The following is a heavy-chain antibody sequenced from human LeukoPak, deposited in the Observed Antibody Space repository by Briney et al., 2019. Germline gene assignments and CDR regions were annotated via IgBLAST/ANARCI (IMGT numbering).Heavy chain of an antibody. J-gene: IGHJ4*02. CDR2: INTNTVNP. D-gene: IGHD3/OR15-3a*01. CDR1: GYTFTNCA. V-gene: IGHV7-4-1*02. Sequence: ASVKVSCKASGYTFTNCALNWVRQAPGQGLEWMGWINTNTVNPTYAQGFTGRFVFSLDTSVSTAYLQISSLKAEDTAVYYCARGTSGLVTTNDYWGQGTLVTVSS. CDR3: ARGTSGLVTTNDY.